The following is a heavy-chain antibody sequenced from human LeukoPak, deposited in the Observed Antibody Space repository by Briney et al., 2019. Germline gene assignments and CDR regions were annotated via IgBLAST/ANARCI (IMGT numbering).Heavy chain of an antibody. Sequence: SDTLSLTCAVSGYSISSSNWWGWIRQPPGKGLEWIGYIYYSGSTYYNPSLKSRVTMSVDTSKNQFSLKLSSVTAVDTAVYHCARTQDGYYDSSGYYPAVGAFDIWGQGTMVTVSS. CDR3: ARTQDGYYDSSGYYPAVGAFDI. J-gene: IGHJ3*02. CDR2: IYYSGST. D-gene: IGHD3-22*01. V-gene: IGHV4-28*01. CDR1: GYSISSSNW.